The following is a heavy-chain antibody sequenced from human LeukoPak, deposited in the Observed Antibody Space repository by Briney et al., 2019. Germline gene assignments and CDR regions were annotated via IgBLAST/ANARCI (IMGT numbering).Heavy chain of an antibody. CDR3: ARGWQWLPRAANY. CDR1: GYTFTGYY. Sequence: ALVKVSCKASGYTFTGYYIHWVRQAPGQGLEWMGWINPNSGGTNYAQKFQGRVTMTRDTSISTAYMELSSLRSEDTAVYYCARGWQWLPRAANYWGQGTLVTVSS. J-gene: IGHJ4*02. CDR2: INPNSGGT. D-gene: IGHD6-19*01. V-gene: IGHV1-2*02.